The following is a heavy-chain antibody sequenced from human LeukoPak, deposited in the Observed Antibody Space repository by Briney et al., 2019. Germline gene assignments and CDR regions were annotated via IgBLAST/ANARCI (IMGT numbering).Heavy chain of an antibody. J-gene: IGHJ4*02. V-gene: IGHV4-4*02. CDR2: IYHSGST. Sequence: PSETLSLTCAVSGGSISSSNWWSWVRQPPGKGLERIGEIYHSGSTNYNPSLKSRVTISVDKSKNQFSLKLSSVTAADTAVYYCARGVYVWGSYRELYYFDYWGQGTLVTVSS. CDR1: GGSISSSNW. D-gene: IGHD3-16*02. CDR3: ARGVYVWGSYRELYYFDY.